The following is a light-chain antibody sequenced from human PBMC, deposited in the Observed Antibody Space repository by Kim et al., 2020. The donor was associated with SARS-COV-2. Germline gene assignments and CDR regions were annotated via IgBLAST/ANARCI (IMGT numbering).Light chain of an antibody. Sequence: SYELTQPPSVSVSPGQTARITCSGDALTEKYVYWYQQKSGQDPVLVIYEDNKRTSGIPERFSGSSSGTMATLTISGAQVEDEADFYCYSTDTSGNHMVFG. CDR1: ALTEKY. V-gene: IGLV3-10*01. CDR3: YSTDTSGNHMV. J-gene: IGLJ1*01. CDR2: EDN.